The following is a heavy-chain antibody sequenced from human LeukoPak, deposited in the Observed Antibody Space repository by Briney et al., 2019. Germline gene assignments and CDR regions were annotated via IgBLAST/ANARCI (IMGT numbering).Heavy chain of an antibody. J-gene: IGHJ4*02. CDR3: ARDREPFWSGYYFDY. CDR2: INPSGGST. V-gene: IGHV1-46*01. Sequence: ASVKVSCKASGYTFTSYYVHWVRQAPGQGLEWMGIINPSGGSTSYAQKFQGRVTMTRDTSTSTVYMELSSLRSEDTAVYYCARDREPFWSGYYFDYWGQGTLVTVSS. D-gene: IGHD3-3*01. CDR1: GYTFTSYY.